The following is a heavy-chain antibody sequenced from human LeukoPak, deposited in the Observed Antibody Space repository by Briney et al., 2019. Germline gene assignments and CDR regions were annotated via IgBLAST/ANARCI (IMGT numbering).Heavy chain of an antibody. Sequence: GGSLRLSCAASGLTFSSYAMSWVRQAPGKGLEWVSAISGSGDSTFYADSVKGRFTISRDNSKNTLYLQMSSLRAGDTAMYYCARDQAGSTTYWGQGTLVTVSS. CDR3: ARDQAGSTTY. CDR2: ISGSGDST. V-gene: IGHV3-23*01. CDR1: GLTFSSYA. J-gene: IGHJ4*02. D-gene: IGHD1-26*01.